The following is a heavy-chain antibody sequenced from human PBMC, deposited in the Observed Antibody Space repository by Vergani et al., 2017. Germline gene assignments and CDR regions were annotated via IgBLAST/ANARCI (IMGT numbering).Heavy chain of an antibody. J-gene: IGHJ1*01. Sequence: EVQLLESGGGLVQPGGSRRLSCAGAGFTFDTYTMAYVRQAPGKGLEWVATISSGGGDIFYADSVKGRFTISRGNSKNTLFLQMNSLKDEYTAVYYCTTAWGLYYLHGEYFQYWGRGTLVSVSS. CDR1: GFTFDTYT. V-gene: IGHV3-23*01. D-gene: IGHD3-10*01. CDR2: ISSGGGDI. CDR3: TTAWGLYYLHGEYFQY.